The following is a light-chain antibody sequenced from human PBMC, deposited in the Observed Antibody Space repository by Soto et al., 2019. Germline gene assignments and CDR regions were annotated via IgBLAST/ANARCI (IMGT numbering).Light chain of an antibody. V-gene: IGLV2-8*01. Sequence: QSALTQPPSASGSPGQSVTISCTGTSTDVGGYKYVSWYQQHPGKAPKLMIYEVSKRPSGVPERFSGSKSGNTASLTVSGLQVEDEADYYCSSYAVSNNLLFGGGTKLTVL. CDR1: STDVGGYKY. CDR2: EVS. J-gene: IGLJ2*01. CDR3: SSYAVSNNLL.